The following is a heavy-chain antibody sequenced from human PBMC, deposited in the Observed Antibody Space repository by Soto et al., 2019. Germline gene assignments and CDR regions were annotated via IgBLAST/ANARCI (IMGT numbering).Heavy chain of an antibody. Sequence: QVPLVQSGAEVKKPGSSVKVSCKASGGTFSSYTISWVRQAPGQGLEWMGRIIPILGIANYAQKFQGRDTITADKSTSTAYMELNSLRSEDTAVYYCARDWVPAAAIYLGDAFDIWGQGTMVTVSS. CDR2: IIPILGIA. J-gene: IGHJ3*02. CDR3: ARDWVPAAAIYLGDAFDI. V-gene: IGHV1-69*08. CDR1: GGTFSSYT. D-gene: IGHD2-2*01.